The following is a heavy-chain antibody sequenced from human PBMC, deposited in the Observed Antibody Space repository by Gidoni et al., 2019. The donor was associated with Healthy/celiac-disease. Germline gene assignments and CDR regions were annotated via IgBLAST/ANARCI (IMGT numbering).Heavy chain of an antibody. D-gene: IGHD6-6*01. Sequence: EVQLLESGGGLVQPGGSLRLSCAASGFTFRSYALSWVRKAPGKGLEGVSAISGSGGSTYYADSVKGRFTISRDNSKNTLYLQMNSLRAEDTAVYYCAKAPYSSSPGGFLWGQGTLVTVSS. CDR3: AKAPYSSSPGGFL. J-gene: IGHJ4*02. CDR2: ISGSGGST. V-gene: IGHV3-23*01. CDR1: GFTFRSYA.